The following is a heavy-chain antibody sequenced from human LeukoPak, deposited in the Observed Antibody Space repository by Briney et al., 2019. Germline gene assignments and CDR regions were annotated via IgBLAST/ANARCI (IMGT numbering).Heavy chain of an antibody. J-gene: IGHJ5*01. CDR1: GGSLSSYY. CDR3: AREVVSSSWWGGSEWFDP. V-gene: IGHV4-59*01. CDR2: IYYSWST. D-gene: IGHD6-13*01. Sequence: SETLSLTCTVSGGSLSSYYWSWIRPPPRKGLEWIGYIYYSWSTNYNPSLTSRVKISVDTSKNQFSLKRSSVTGAQTAVYYCAREVVSSSWWGGSEWFDPWGQGTLVTVSS.